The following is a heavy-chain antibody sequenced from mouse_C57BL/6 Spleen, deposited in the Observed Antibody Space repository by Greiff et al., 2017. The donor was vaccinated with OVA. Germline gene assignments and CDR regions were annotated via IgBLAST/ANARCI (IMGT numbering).Heavy chain of an antibody. CDR3: TRFGSSLYAMDY. Sequence: VQLQQSGAELVRPGASVTLSCKASGYTFTDYEMHWVKQTPVHGLEWIGAIDPETGGTAYNQKFKGKAILTADKSSSTAYMELRSLTSEDSAVYYCTRFGSSLYAMDYWGQGTSVTVSS. CDR2: IDPETGGT. CDR1: GYTFTDYE. V-gene: IGHV1-15*01. J-gene: IGHJ4*01. D-gene: IGHD1-1*01.